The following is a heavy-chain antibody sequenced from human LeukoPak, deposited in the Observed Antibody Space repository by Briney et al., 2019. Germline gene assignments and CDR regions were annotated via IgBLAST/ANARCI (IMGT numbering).Heavy chain of an antibody. CDR1: GYTFTSYD. CDR2: MNPNSGNT. V-gene: IGHV1-8*01. CDR3: ARACSSSWFYWFDP. J-gene: IGHJ5*02. Sequence: ASVKVSCKASGYTFTSYDINWVRQATGQGLEWMGWMNPNSGNTGYAQKFQGRVTMTRNTSISTAYMELSSLRSEDTAVYYCARACSSSWFYWFDPWGQGTLVTVSS. D-gene: IGHD6-13*01.